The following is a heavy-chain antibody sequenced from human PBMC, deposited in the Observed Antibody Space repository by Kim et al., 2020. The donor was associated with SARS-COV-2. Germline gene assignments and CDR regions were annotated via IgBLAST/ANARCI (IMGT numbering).Heavy chain of an antibody. D-gene: IGHD6-25*01. CDR3: ARHSAIWYIDY. CDR1: GGSISPYY. Sequence: SETLSLTCIVSGGSISPYYWSWMRQPPGKGLEWIGHIHHSGSTHYSPSLKSRVNMSVDTSKNQFSLNLSSVTAADTAVYHCARHSAIWYIDYWGQGILVT. CDR2: IHHSGST. J-gene: IGHJ4*02. V-gene: IGHV4-59*08.